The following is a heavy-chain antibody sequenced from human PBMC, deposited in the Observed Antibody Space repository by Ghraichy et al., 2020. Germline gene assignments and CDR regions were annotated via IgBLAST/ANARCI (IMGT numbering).Heavy chain of an antibody. D-gene: IGHD3-10*01. Sequence: SETLSLTCAVSGASITSCGYSWSWIRHPPGKGLEWIGYIHSSGNTFYNPSLKSRLTVSIGTSKNQFSLKLSSVTSADTAVYYCARLVTMVRSYYFDYWGQGILVAVSS. CDR3: ARLVTMVRSYYFDY. CDR2: IHSSGNT. CDR1: GASITSCGYS. J-gene: IGHJ4*02. V-gene: IGHV4-30-4*07.